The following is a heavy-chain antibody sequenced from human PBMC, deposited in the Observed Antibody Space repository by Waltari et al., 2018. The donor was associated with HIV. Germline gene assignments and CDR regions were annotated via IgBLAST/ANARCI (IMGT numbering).Heavy chain of an antibody. D-gene: IGHD6-6*01. CDR1: GFIFNTYS. V-gene: IGHV3-21*02. Sequence: EVQLVESGGGPVKPGESLRLPFVTSGFIFNTYSINWVRQAPGKGPEWVSSISSSGNFKHYADSVKGRFTISRDNAENSLYLQMNGLRAEDTAIYYCARDSRGSTWSLNWFDPWGQGTLVTVSS. CDR2: ISSSGNFK. CDR3: ARDSRGSTWSLNWFDP. J-gene: IGHJ5*02.